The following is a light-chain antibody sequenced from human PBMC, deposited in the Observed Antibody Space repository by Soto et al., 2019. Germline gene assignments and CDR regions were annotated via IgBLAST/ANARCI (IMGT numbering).Light chain of an antibody. Sequence: DVVMTQSPLSLPVTLGQPASISCRSSQSLVYSDGHTYLNWFQQRPGQSPRRLLYKVSNRDSGVPDRFSGSGSGTDFTLKISRVEAEDVGVYYCMQGTRWPRTFGQGTKVEIK. J-gene: IGKJ1*01. CDR3: MQGTRWPRT. CDR1: QSLVYSDGHTY. CDR2: KVS. V-gene: IGKV2-30*01.